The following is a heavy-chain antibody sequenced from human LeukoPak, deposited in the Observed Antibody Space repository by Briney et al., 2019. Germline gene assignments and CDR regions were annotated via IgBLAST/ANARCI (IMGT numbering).Heavy chain of an antibody. Sequence: PGGSLRLSCAASGFTFSSYAMSWVRQAPGKGLEWVAFIRYDGSNKYYADSVKGRFTISRDNSKNTLYLQMNSLRAEDTAVYYCARKQPGIVVVPAAWAFDIWGQGTMVTVSS. CDR1: GFTFSSYA. CDR2: IRYDGSNK. V-gene: IGHV3-30*02. D-gene: IGHD2-2*01. J-gene: IGHJ3*02. CDR3: ARKQPGIVVVPAAWAFDI.